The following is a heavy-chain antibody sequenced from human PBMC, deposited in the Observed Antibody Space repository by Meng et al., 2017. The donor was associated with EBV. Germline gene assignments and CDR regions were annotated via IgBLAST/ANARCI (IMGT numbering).Heavy chain of an antibody. V-gene: IGHV2-5*02. CDR3: AHSRVGATEFDY. CDR1: GVSLSTSGVG. Sequence: TPLKDAGPTLAKPTQTLTLTRTFSGVSLSTSGVGVGWIRQPPGKALEWLALIYWDDDKRYSPSLKSRLTVTKDTSKNQVVLTMTNMDPVDTATYYCAHSRVGATEFDYWGQGTLVTVAS. CDR2: IYWDDDK. J-gene: IGHJ4*02. D-gene: IGHD1-26*01.